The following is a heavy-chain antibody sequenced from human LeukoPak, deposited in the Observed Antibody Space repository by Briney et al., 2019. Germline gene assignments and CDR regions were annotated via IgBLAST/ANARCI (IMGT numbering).Heavy chain of an antibody. CDR3: ATRWLQFHPWYFDL. V-gene: IGHV1-24*01. Sequence: ASVKVSCKVSGYTLTELSMHWVRQAPGKGLEWMGGFDPEDGETIYAQKFQGRVTMTEDTSTDTAYMELSSLRSDDTAVYYCATRWLQFHPWYFDLWGRGTLVTVSS. CDR2: FDPEDGET. J-gene: IGHJ2*01. D-gene: IGHD5-24*01. CDR1: GYTLTELS.